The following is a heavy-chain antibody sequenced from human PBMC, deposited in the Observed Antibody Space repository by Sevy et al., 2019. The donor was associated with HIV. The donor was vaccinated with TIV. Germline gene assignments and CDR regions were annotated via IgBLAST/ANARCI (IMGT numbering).Heavy chain of an antibody. CDR2: IYYSGSA. Sequence: SETLSLTYTVSGGSISSSYWNWIRQTPGKGLEWIGYIYYSGSAKYNPSLKSRVTISVDTSKKQFSLKLTSVTAADTAVYYCARGYALDIHYGMDVWGQGTTVTVSS. J-gene: IGHJ6*02. V-gene: IGHV4-59*12. CDR1: GGSISSSY. D-gene: IGHD5-12*01. CDR3: ARGYALDIHYGMDV.